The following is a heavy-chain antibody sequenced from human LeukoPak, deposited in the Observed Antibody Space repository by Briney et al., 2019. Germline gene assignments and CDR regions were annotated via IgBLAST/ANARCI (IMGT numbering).Heavy chain of an antibody. J-gene: IGHJ4*02. CDR2: INRSGST. Sequence: SETLSLTCAVYGGSFSGYYWSWIRQPPGKGLEWIGEINRSGSTNYNPSLKSRVTISVDTSKNQFSLKLSSVTAADTAVYYCADSTALGTPFDYWGQGTLVTVSS. D-gene: IGHD5-18*01. CDR3: ADSTALGTPFDY. V-gene: IGHV4-34*01. CDR1: GGSFSGYY.